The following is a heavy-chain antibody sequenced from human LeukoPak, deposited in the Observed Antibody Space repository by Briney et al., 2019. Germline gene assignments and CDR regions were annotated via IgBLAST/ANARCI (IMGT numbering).Heavy chain of an antibody. Sequence: GGSLRLSCAASGFTFSSYAMSWVRQAPGKGLEWVSAISGSGGSTYYADSVKGRFTISRDNSKNTLYLQMNSLRAEDTAVYYCAKDAPDYYGSGSYQSYDAFDIWGQGTMVTVSS. CDR2: ISGSGGST. J-gene: IGHJ3*02. CDR1: GFTFSSYA. V-gene: IGHV3-23*01. CDR3: AKDAPDYYGSGSYQSYDAFDI. D-gene: IGHD3-10*01.